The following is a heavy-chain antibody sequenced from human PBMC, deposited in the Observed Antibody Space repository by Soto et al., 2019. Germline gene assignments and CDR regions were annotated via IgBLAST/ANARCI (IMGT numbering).Heavy chain of an antibody. CDR1: GFSLRTSGVG. CDR3: AHISREYHLILSHYYFDY. Sequence: SGPTLVNPTQTLTLTCTFSGFSLRTSGVGVGWIRQPPGKALEWLALIYWDDDKRYSPSLKSRLTITKDTSKTQVVLTMTNMDPVDTATYYCAHISREYHLILSHYYFDYWGQGTLVTVSS. D-gene: IGHD2-2*01. V-gene: IGHV2-5*02. CDR2: IYWDDDK. J-gene: IGHJ4*02.